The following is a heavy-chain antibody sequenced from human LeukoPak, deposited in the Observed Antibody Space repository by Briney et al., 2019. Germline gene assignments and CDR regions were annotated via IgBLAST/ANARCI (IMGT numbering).Heavy chain of an antibody. D-gene: IGHD2-2*01. J-gene: IGHJ4*02. CDR3: ARRSGVVVGHSYCFDY. V-gene: IGHV4-34*01. CDR2: INHSGST. CDR1: GGSFSGYY. Sequence: SETLSHTCAVYGGSFSGYYWSWIRQPPGKGLEWIGEINHSGSTNYNPSLKSRVTISVDTSKNQFSLKLSSVTAADTAVYYCARRSGVVVGHSYCFDYWGQGTLVTVSS.